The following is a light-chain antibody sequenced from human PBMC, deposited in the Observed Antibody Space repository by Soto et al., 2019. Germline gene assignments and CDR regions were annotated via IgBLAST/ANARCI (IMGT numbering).Light chain of an antibody. J-gene: IGKJ5*01. CDR2: AAS. V-gene: IGKV1-39*01. CDR3: QQSYDTPIT. CDR1: QSISSY. Sequence: DIQMTQSPSSLSASVGDRVTITCRASQSISSYLNWYQHNPGRAPKLLIYAASILHGGVPPRFSGSGGGTYFTLTINGLQPEDFTAYYCQQSYDTPITFGQGTRLEIK.